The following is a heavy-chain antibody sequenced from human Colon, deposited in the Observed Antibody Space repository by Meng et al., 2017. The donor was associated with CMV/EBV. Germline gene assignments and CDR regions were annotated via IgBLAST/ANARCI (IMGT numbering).Heavy chain of an antibody. V-gene: IGHV3-74*03. D-gene: IGHD2-2*01. Sequence: GESLKISCAAPGFTFTNYWMHWVRRVPGKGLVWVSHINSDGSSTTYADSVKGRFTISRDNGKNTVFLQMNSLTAEDAAVYYCARCSSTSYDFFGVDVWGQGTTVTVSS. J-gene: IGHJ6*02. CDR3: ARCSSTSYDFFGVDV. CDR1: GFTFTNYW. CDR2: INSDGSST.